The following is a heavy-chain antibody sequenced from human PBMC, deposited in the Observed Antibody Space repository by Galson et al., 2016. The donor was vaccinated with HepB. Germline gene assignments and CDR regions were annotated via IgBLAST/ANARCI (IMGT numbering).Heavy chain of an antibody. Sequence: SVKVSCKASGYTFTPYDIYWVRQAPGQGLEWMGWINPNNGDTMYAQNFRGRVTLTRDTSISTAYMELDSLTSDATAVYYCARPVNRVGTGYWGQGTLVTVSS. CDR2: INPNNGDT. CDR1: GYTFTPYD. V-gene: IGHV1-2*02. J-gene: IGHJ4*02. CDR3: ARPVNRVGTGY. D-gene: IGHD1-1*01.